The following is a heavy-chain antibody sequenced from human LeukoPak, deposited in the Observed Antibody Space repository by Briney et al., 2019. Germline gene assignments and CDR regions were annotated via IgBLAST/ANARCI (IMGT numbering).Heavy chain of an antibody. J-gene: IGHJ4*02. CDR2: ITWNSGSI. D-gene: IGHD6-19*01. CDR1: GFTFDNYA. Sequence: GGSLRLSCVASGFTFDNYAMHWVRQAPGKGLEWVSGITWNSGSIAYADSVKGRFTISRDNAKNSLYLQMNSLRAEDVALYYCTRSTGWSNYFDYWGQGALVTVSS. CDR3: TRSTGWSNYFDY. V-gene: IGHV3-9*03.